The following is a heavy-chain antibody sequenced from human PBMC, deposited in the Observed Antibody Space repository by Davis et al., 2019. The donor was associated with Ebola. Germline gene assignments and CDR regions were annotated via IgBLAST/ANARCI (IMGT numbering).Heavy chain of an antibody. CDR1: GYSFTNYW. Sequence: GESLKISCKGSGYSFTNYWIGWVRRMPGKGLEWMGIIYPGDSDTRYSPSLEGQVTISVDKSINTAYLHWSSLKASDTAIYYCARLPGVDTTQRGFDYWGQGSLVTVSS. J-gene: IGHJ4*02. V-gene: IGHV5-51*01. CDR3: ARLPGVDTTQRGFDY. D-gene: IGHD1-1*01. CDR2: IYPGDSDT.